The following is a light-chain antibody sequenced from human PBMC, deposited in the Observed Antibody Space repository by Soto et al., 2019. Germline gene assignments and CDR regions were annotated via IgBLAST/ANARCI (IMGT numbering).Light chain of an antibody. Sequence: EIVLTQSPGTLSLSPGESATLSCRASQSVSSYLAWYQQKPGQAPRLLIYDASNRATGIPARFSGSGSGTDFTLTISSLEPEDFAVYYCQQRSNWPFVTFGQGTRLEIK. J-gene: IGKJ5*01. CDR3: QQRSNWPFVT. CDR1: QSVSSY. V-gene: IGKV3-11*01. CDR2: DAS.